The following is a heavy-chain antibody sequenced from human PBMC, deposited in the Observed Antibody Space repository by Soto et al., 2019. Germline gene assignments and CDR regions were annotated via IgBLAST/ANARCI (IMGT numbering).Heavy chain of an antibody. Sequence: EVQLLESGGRIVQPGGSLRLSCATSGFTFTNYAMSWVRQAPGKGLEWVSAISGGGGDSTYYADSVKGRRTISKDNYKGTLYLQMSSLTAEDTAVYYCAKAMARIGKGAFDIWGQGTMVTVSS. CDR2: ISGGGGDST. J-gene: IGHJ3*02. CDR1: GFTFTNYA. CDR3: AKAMARIGKGAFDI. V-gene: IGHV3-23*01.